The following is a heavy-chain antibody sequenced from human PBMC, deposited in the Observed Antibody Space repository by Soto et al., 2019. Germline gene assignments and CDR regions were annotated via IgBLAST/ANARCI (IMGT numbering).Heavy chain of an antibody. CDR3: ARSHDGDYAYYYYYYMDV. V-gene: IGHV3-7*01. Sequence: EVQLVESGGGLVQPGGSLRLSCAASGFTFSSYWMSWVRQAPGKGLEWVANIKQDGSEKYYVDSVKGRFTISRDNAKNSLYLQMNSLRAEDTAVYYCARSHDGDYAYYYYYYMDVWGKGTTVTVSS. CDR1: GFTFSSYW. D-gene: IGHD4-17*01. J-gene: IGHJ6*03. CDR2: IKQDGSEK.